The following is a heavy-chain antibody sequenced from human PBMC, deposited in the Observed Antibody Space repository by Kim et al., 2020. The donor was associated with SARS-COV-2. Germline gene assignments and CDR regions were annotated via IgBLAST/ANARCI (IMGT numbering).Heavy chain of an antibody. Sequence: GGSLRLSCAASGFTFSNAWMSWVRQAPGKGLEWVGRIKSKTDGGTTDYAAPGQGRFTIARDDSKNTLYLQMNSLKTEDPAVYYCTTDSAGFGVVIEDYYFYYRVVWGKGPTVPVS. D-gene: IGHD3-3*01. V-gene: IGHV3-15*01. CDR3: TTDSAGFGVVIEDYYFYYRVV. CDR1: GFTFSNAW. CDR2: IKSKTDGGTT. J-gene: IGHJ6*03.